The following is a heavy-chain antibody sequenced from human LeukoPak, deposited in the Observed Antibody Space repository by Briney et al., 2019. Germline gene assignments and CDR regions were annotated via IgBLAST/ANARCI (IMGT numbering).Heavy chain of an antibody. J-gene: IGHJ4*02. CDR2: ISSSGSTI. CDR1: GFTFSDYY. V-gene: IGHV3-11*01. CDR3: ANSYTSSSRTPFDC. Sequence: GGSLRLSCAVSGFTFSDYYMSWIRQAPGKGLEWVSYISSSGSTIYYADSVKGRFTISRDNSKNTLYLEMNNLRAEDTAVYYCANSYTSSSRTPFDCWGQGTLVTVSS. D-gene: IGHD6-6*01.